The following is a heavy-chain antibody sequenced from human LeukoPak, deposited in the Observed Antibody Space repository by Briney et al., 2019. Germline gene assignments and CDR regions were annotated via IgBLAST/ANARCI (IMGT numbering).Heavy chain of an antibody. D-gene: IGHD5-18*01. V-gene: IGHV3-7*01. J-gene: IGHJ4*02. CDR3: ARDSPERGYSYGPLDNYFDF. CDR2: IKQDGSEK. CDR1: GFTFNNYV. Sequence: GGTLRLSCAASGFTFNNYVMSWVRQAPGKGLEWVANIKQDGSEKYYVDSVKGRFTISRDNAKNSLYLQMSSLRAEDTAVYYCARDSPERGYSYGPLDNYFDFWGQGTLVTVSS.